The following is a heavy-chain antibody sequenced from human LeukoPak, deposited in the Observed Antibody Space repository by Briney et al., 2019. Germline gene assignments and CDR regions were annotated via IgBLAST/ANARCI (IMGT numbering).Heavy chain of an antibody. J-gene: IGHJ6*03. CDR1: GGSFSGYY. D-gene: IGHD3-16*02. CDR2: INHSGST. Sequence: SETLSLTCAVYGGSFSGYYWSWIRQPPGKGLEWIGEINHSGSTNYNPSLKSRVTISVDTSKNQFSLKLSSVTAADTAVYYCARLHDYVWGSYRPRRYYYMDVWGKGTTVTISS. V-gene: IGHV4-34*01. CDR3: ARLHDYVWGSYRPRRYYYMDV.